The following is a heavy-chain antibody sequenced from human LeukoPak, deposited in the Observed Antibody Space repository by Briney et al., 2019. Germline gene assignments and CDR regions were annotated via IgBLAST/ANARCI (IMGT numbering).Heavy chain of an antibody. D-gene: IGHD3-9*01. J-gene: IGHJ4*02. Sequence: GGSLRLSCAASGFTFSDYFMSWIRQAPGKGLEWVSYITSRGSTIYYADSVKGRFTISRDNAKNSLFLQMNSLRDEDTAVYYCAKGSEGYYDILTGLFDYWGQGTLVTVSS. CDR3: AKGSEGYYDILTGLFDY. CDR2: ITSRGSTI. CDR1: GFTFSDYF. V-gene: IGHV3-11*04.